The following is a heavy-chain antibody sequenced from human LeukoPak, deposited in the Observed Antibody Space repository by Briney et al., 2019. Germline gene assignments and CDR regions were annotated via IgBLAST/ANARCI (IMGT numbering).Heavy chain of an antibody. CDR1: GFTFSTYP. J-gene: IGHJ4*02. D-gene: IGHD1-26*01. V-gene: IGHV3-64*01. Sequence: GGSLRLSCAASGFTFSTYPMHWVRQAPGEGLEYLSGISSNGVYTYYANSVKGRFTISRDNSKNTLYLQMGSLRAEDMAVYYCARVLGSGSYYLDNWGQGTLVTVSS. CDR2: ISSNGVYT. CDR3: ARVLGSGSYYLDN.